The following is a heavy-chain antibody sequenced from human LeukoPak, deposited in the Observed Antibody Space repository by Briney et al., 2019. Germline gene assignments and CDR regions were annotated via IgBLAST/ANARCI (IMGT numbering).Heavy chain of an antibody. D-gene: IGHD3-10*01. Sequence: SETLSLTCSVSGASITSSYWSWIRQTPGKGLEWIGNIYSGSTNHNPSFESRVTVSLDTSKNQISLRLTSVTAADTALYYCARDGYGSGSYGWFDPWGQGTLVTVSS. V-gene: IGHV4-59*01. J-gene: IGHJ5*02. CDR2: IYSGST. CDR1: GASITSSY. CDR3: ARDGYGSGSYGWFDP.